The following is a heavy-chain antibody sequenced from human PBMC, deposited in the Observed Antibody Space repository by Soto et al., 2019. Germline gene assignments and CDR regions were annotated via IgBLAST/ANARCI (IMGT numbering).Heavy chain of an antibody. J-gene: IGHJ5*02. CDR1: GYTFTGYY. V-gene: IGHV1-2*02. Sequence: GASVKVSCKASGYTFTGYYMHWVRQAPGQGLEWMGWINPNSGGTNYAQKFQGRVTMTRDTSISTAYMELSRLRSDDTAVYYCARSRQYSYGSLGFDPWGQGTLVTVS. CDR2: INPNSGGT. CDR3: ARSRQYSYGSLGFDP. D-gene: IGHD5-18*01.